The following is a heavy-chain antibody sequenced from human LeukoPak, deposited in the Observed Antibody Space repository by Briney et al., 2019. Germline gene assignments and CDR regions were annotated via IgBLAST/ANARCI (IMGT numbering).Heavy chain of an antibody. CDR1: GFTFSAFG. V-gene: IGHV3-30*18. J-gene: IGHJ4*02. CDR3: AEVSGYTYGYISF. Sequence: PGRSLRLTCAASGFTFSAFGMHWVRQSPGKGLEWVAVISNDGSKTDYADSVKGRFTISRDNSKNTLYLQMNSLRTEDTAFYYCAEVSGYTYGYISFWGQGTQVIASS. D-gene: IGHD5-18*01. CDR2: ISNDGSKT.